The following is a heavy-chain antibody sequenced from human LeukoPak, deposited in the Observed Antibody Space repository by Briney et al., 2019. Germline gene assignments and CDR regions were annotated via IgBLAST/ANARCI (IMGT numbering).Heavy chain of an antibody. J-gene: IGHJ5*02. CDR2: INPNSGGT. D-gene: IGHD6-13*01. V-gene: IGHV1-2*02. CDR3: ARVKRIAAAGFPLNNWFGP. CDR1: GYTFTGYY. Sequence: VSVKVSCKASGYTFTGYYMHWVRQAPGQGLEWMGWINPNSGGTNYAQKFQGRVTMTRDTSISTAYMELSRLRSDDTAVYYCARVKRIAAAGFPLNNWFGPWGQGTLVTVSS.